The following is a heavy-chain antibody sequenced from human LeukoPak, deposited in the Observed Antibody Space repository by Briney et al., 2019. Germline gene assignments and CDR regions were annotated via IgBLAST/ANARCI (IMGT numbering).Heavy chain of an antibody. J-gene: IGHJ4*02. Sequence: PGGSLRLSCAASGFTFGTYPMSWVRQAPGKGLEWVSAISSSGGSTYYADSVKGRFTISRGNSKNTLYLQMNSLRAEDTAVYYCAKRGGPKALDYWGQGTLVTVSS. V-gene: IGHV3-23*01. CDR2: ISSSGGST. D-gene: IGHD3-10*01. CDR3: AKRGGPKALDY. CDR1: GFTFGTYP.